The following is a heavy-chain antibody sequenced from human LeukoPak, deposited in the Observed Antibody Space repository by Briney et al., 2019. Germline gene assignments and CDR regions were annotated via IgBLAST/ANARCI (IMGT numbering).Heavy chain of an antibody. D-gene: IGHD1-14*01. CDR2: IYSGGST. Sequence: GGSLRLSCAASGFTVSSNYMSWVRQAPGKGQEWVSVIYSGGSTYYADSVKGRFTISRDNSKNTLYPQMNSLRAEDTAVYYCASGMGPYYYYGMDVWGQGTTVTVSS. J-gene: IGHJ6*02. V-gene: IGHV3-53*01. CDR1: GFTVSSNY. CDR3: ASGMGPYYYYGMDV.